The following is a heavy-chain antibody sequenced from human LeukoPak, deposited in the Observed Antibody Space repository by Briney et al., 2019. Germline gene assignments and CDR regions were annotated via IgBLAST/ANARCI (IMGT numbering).Heavy chain of an antibody. D-gene: IGHD6-19*01. CDR2: INPNSGGT. CDR1: GYTFTGYY. V-gene: IGHV1-2*02. J-gene: IGHJ4*02. Sequence: ASVKVSCKASGYTFTGYYMHWVRQAPGQGLEWMGWINPNSGGTNYAQKFQGRVTMTRDTSISTAYMELSRLRSDDTAVYYCARDSAYSSGWSFVVYWGQGTLVTVSS. CDR3: ARDSAYSSGWSFVVY.